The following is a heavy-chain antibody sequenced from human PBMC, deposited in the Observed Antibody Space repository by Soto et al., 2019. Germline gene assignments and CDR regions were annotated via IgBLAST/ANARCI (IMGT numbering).Heavy chain of an antibody. CDR2: ISSSSYI. CDR1: GFTFSSYS. D-gene: IGHD2-15*01. CDR3: ARGGGKDIVVVVAATPNWFDP. J-gene: IGHJ5*02. V-gene: IGHV3-21*01. Sequence: GGSLRLSCAASGFTFSSYSMNWVRQAPGKGLEWVSSISSSSYIYYADSVKGRFTISRDNAKNSLYLQMNSLRAEDTAVYYCARGGGKDIVVVVAATPNWFDPWGQGTLVTVSS.